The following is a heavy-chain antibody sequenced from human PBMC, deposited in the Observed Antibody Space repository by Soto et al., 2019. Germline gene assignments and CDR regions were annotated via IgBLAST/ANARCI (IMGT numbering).Heavy chain of an antibody. V-gene: IGHV3-66*04. J-gene: IGHJ4*01. CDR3: TRQYLLWGPFDY. CDR2: IYSGGST. CDR1: GFTVSSYY. Sequence: SLRLSCAAYGFTVSSYYMSWVRQAPGKGLEWVSVIYSGGSTYYAASVKGRFTISRDDSKNTAYLQMNSLNTEDTAVYYCTRQYLLWGPFDYWGHGSLVTVSS. D-gene: IGHD3-10*01.